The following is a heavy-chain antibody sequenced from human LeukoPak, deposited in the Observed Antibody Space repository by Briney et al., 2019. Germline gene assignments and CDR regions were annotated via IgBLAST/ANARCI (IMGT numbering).Heavy chain of an antibody. J-gene: IGHJ5*02. Sequence: PSETLSLTCTVSGGSIRSNYWSWIRQPTGEGLEWIGRIDASGTTNYSPSLKTRLTMSVDTSKNQFSLRLSSVTAADTAVYYCARDRGGGWFDPWGQGILVTVSS. D-gene: IGHD3-16*01. V-gene: IGHV4-4*07. CDR2: IDASGTT. CDR3: ARDRGGGWFDP. CDR1: GGSIRSNY.